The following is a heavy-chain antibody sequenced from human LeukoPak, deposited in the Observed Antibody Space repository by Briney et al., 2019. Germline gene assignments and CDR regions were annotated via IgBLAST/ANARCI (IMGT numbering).Heavy chain of an antibody. CDR2: ITSSGTYT. CDR3: ARDPYSGNYGTYYYYYMDV. D-gene: IGHD1-26*01. J-gene: IGHJ6*03. Sequence: PGGSLRLSCADSGYTFSNYNMNWVRQAPGKAMEWVSSITSSGTYTFYADSVKGRFTISRDNAKNSLYLQMDSLGPEDTAVYYCARDPYSGNYGTYYYYYMDVWGKGTTVTISS. CDR1: GYTFSNYN. V-gene: IGHV3-21*01.